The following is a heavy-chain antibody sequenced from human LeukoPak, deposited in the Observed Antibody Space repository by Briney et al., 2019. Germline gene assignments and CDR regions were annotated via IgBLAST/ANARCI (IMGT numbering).Heavy chain of an antibody. J-gene: IGHJ4*02. CDR3: ARDLRTGSYGNSFDH. D-gene: IGHD1-26*01. Sequence: GGSLRLSCAASGFTFDDYGMSWVRQAPGTGLEWVSGINWNGGGTGYVDSVKGRFTISRDNTKTSLYLQMNSLRAEDTALYYCARDLRTGSYGNSFDHWGQGTLVTVSS. V-gene: IGHV3-20*04. CDR1: GFTFDDYG. CDR2: INWNGGGT.